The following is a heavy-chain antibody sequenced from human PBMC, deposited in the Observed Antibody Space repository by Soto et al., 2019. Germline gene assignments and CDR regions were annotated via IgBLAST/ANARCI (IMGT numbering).Heavy chain of an antibody. CDR2: IHYSGST. CDR1: GGSFSSYF. D-gene: IGHD1-1*01. CDR3: ARVNQLAPKRNAFDI. V-gene: IGHV4-59*01. Sequence: TSETLSLTCTVAGGSFSSYFWSWIRQPPGKGLEWIGYIHYSGSTNYNPSLKSRVTMSAGTSENQFSLRLTSVTAADTAVYYCARVNQLAPKRNAFDIWGQGTMVT. J-gene: IGHJ3*02.